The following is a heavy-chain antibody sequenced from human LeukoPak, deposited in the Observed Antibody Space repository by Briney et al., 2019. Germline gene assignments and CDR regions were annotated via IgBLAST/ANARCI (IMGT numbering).Heavy chain of an antibody. D-gene: IGHD3-22*01. CDR3: AREFEDSSGYYSFDY. J-gene: IGHJ4*02. V-gene: IGHV3-38-3*01. CDR1: GFTVSSNE. Sequence: PGGSLRLSCAASGFTVSSNEMSWVRQAPGKGLEWASSISGGSTYYADSRKGRFTISRDNSKNTLYLQMNSLRAEDTAVYYCAREFEDSSGYYSFDYWGQGTLVTVSS. CDR2: ISGGST.